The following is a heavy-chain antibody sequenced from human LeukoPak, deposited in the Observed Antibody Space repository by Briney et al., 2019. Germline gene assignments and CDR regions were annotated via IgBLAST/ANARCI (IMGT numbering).Heavy chain of an antibody. Sequence: GGSLRLSCAASGSTFSNYAMHWVRQAPGKGLEWVAVISYDGSNKYYADSVKGRFTISRDNSKNTLYLQMNSLRPDDTAVYYSACGYSYGVDYWGQGTLVTVSS. D-gene: IGHD5-18*01. V-gene: IGHV3-30-3*01. CDR1: GSTFSNYA. CDR3: ACGYSYGVDY. CDR2: ISYDGSNK. J-gene: IGHJ4*02.